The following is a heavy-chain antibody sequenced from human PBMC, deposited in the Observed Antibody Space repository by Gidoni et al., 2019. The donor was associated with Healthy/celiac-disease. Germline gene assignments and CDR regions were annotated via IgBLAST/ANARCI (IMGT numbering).Heavy chain of an antibody. CDR2: IYHSGST. D-gene: IGHD5-12*01. V-gene: IGHV4-38-2*01. Sequence: QVQLQESGPGLVKPSETLSLTCAVSGYSISSGYYWGWIRQPPGKGLEWIGSIYHSGSTYYNPSLKSRVTISVDTSKNQFSLKLSSVTAADTAVYYCARVGGYDFWYFDLWGRGTLVTVSS. J-gene: IGHJ2*01. CDR3: ARVGGYDFWYFDL. CDR1: GYSISSGYY.